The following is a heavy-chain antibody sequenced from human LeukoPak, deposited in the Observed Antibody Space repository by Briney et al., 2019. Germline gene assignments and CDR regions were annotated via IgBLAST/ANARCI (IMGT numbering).Heavy chain of an antibody. D-gene: IGHD1-26*01. CDR2: INQDGSRK. CDR1: GFTFSSYW. J-gene: IGHJ4*02. Sequence: TGGSLRLSCAASGFTFSSYWMTWVRQAPGKGLEWVANINQDGSRKYYVDSVKGRFTISRDNAQNSLYLQMNSLRADDTAVYYCVKDSPPRYSGSPPAYWGQGTLVTVSS. CDR3: VKDSPPRYSGSPPAY. V-gene: IGHV3-7*03.